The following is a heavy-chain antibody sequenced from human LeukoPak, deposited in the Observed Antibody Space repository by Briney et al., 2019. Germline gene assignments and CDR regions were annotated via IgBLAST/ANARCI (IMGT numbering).Heavy chain of an antibody. Sequence: VASVKVSCKASGYTFTSYAMNWVRQAPGQGLEWMGWINTNTGNPTYAQGFTGRFVFSLDTSVSTAYLQISSLKAEDTAVYYCARVAIPAAIPYNWFDPWGQGTLVTVSS. V-gene: IGHV7-4-1*02. CDR1: GYTFTSYA. J-gene: IGHJ5*02. D-gene: IGHD2-2*01. CDR2: INTNTGNP. CDR3: ARVAIPAAIPYNWFDP.